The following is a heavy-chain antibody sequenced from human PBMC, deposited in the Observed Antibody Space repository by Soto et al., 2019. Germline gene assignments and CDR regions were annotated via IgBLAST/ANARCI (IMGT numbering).Heavy chain of an antibody. V-gene: IGHV3-7*01. CDR2: IKQDGSEK. CDR1: GFTFSSYW. D-gene: IGHD6-13*01. Sequence: GGSLRLSCAASGFTFSSYWMSWVRHPPGRGLAWVANIKQDGSEKYYVDSVKGRFTISRDNAKNSLYLQMNSLRGEDTAVYYCARLYSSSWTYYTYYSMDVWGKGTTVTVSS. CDR3: ARLYSSSWTYYTYYSMDV. J-gene: IGHJ6*03.